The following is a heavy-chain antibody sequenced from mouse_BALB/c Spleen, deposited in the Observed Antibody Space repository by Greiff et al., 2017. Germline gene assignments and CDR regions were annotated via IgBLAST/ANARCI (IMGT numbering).Heavy chain of an antibody. V-gene: IGHV5-6-5*01. CDR3: ARGRGPSGAMDY. CDR2: ISSGGST. J-gene: IGHJ4*01. D-gene: IGHD6-1*01. CDR1: GFTFSSYA. Sequence: EVMLVESGGGLVKPGGSLKLSCAASGFTFSSYAMSWVRQTPEKRLEWVASISSGGSTYYPDSVKGRFTISRDNARNILYLQMSSLRSEDTAMYYCARGRGPSGAMDYWGQGTSVTVSS.